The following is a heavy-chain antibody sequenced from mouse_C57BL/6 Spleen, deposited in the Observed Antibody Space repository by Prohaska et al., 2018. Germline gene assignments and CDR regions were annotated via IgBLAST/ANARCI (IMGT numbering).Heavy chain of an antibody. Sequence: EVQLVESGGDLVKPGGSLKLSCAASGFTFSSYGMSWVRQTPDKRLEWVATISSGGSYTYYPDSVKGRFTISRDNAKNTLYLQMSSLKSEDTAMYYCARCMITYFDYWGQGTTLTVSS. J-gene: IGHJ2*01. V-gene: IGHV5-6*01. CDR1: GFTFSSYG. D-gene: IGHD2-3*01. CDR3: ARCMITYFDY. CDR2: ISSGGSYT.